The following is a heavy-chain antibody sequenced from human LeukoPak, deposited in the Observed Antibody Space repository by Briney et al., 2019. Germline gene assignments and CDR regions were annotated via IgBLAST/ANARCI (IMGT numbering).Heavy chain of an antibody. J-gene: IGHJ3*02. CDR1: GFTFSSYT. V-gene: IGHV3-21*06. D-gene: IGHD2-15*01. CDR2: LSGTGRYI. Sequence: GGSLRLSRAASGFTFSSYTMNWVRQAPGKGLEWVSSLSGTGRYIYYADLMKGRFTISRGNAKNSLYLQMNSLRAEDTAVYYCARSLRDAFDIWGQGRMVTVSS. CDR3: ARSLRDAFDI.